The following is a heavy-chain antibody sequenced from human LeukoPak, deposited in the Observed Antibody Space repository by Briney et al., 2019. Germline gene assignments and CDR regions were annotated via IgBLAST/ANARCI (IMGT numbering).Heavy chain of an antibody. D-gene: IGHD3-3*01. Sequence: GASVKVSCKASGYTFTSYDINWVRQATGQGLEWMGWMNPNSGNTGYAQKFQGRVTMTRNTSISTAYVELSSLRSEDTAVYYCARGGVTIFGVVINPLDFDYWGQGTLVTVSS. CDR1: GYTFTSYD. V-gene: IGHV1-8*01. CDR2: MNPNSGNT. CDR3: ARGGVTIFGVVINPLDFDY. J-gene: IGHJ4*02.